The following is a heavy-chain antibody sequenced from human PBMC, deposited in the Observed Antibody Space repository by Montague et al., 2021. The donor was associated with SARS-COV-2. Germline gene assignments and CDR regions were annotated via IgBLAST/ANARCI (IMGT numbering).Heavy chain of an antibody. CDR3: ARGSLGYCSWGSCYSAFDP. D-gene: IGHD2-15*01. Sequence: SETLSLTCTVSGGSISSYYWSWIRQPPGKGLEWIGNINYSGSTNYNPSLKSRVTISVDTSKNQFSLKLSSVTAADTAVYYCARGSLGYCSWGSCYSAFDPWGQGTLVTVSS. CDR2: INYSGST. J-gene: IGHJ5*02. CDR1: GGSISSYY. V-gene: IGHV4-59*01.